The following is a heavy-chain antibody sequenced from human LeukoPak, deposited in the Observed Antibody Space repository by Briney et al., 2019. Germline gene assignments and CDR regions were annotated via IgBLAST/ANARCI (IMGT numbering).Heavy chain of an antibody. V-gene: IGHV3-7*01. CDR2: IKEDGSEK. J-gene: IGHJ4*02. CDR1: GFTLSAHW. Sequence: GGSLRLSCAASGFTLSAHWMSWVRQAPGKGLEWVANIKEDGSEKYYVDSVKGRFTISRDITKNSLYLQMDSLRAEDTAVYYCARDLYSQYWGQGTLVTVSS. CDR3: ARDLYSQY. D-gene: IGHD2-21*01.